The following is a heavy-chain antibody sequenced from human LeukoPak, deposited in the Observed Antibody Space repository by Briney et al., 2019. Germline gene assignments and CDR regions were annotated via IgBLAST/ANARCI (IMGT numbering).Heavy chain of an antibody. CDR3: VLEEWYRFDN. CDR1: VFTFSNDN. CDR2: IKPDGSGD. Sequence: GGSLRLSCVASVFTFSNDNMNWVRQAPGKGLEWVAKIKPDGSGDRYVDSVRGRFTISRDNAKKSLYLQMNSLRAEDTAVYYCVLEEWYRFDNWGQGSSVTVSS. J-gene: IGHJ4*02. V-gene: IGHV3-7*01. D-gene: IGHD2-8*01.